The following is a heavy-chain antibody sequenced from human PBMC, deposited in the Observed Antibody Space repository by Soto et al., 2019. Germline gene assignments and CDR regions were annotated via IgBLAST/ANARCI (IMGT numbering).Heavy chain of an antibody. CDR3: ARDIQRDYYFWSGYYTSRPHP. CDR1: GGSISSYY. Sequence: SETLSLTCTVSGGSISSYYWSWIRQPPGKGLEWIGYIYYSGSTNYNPSLKSRVTISVDTSKNQFSLKLSSVTAADTAVYYCARDIQRDYYFWSGYYTSRPHPWGQGTLVTVSS. V-gene: IGHV4-59*01. J-gene: IGHJ5*02. D-gene: IGHD3-3*01. CDR2: IYYSGST.